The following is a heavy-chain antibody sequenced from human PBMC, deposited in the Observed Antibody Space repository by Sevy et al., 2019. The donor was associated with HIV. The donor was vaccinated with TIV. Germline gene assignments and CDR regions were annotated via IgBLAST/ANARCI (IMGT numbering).Heavy chain of an antibody. D-gene: IGHD3-22*01. CDR3: ALPRGDSSGYYFDY. CDR1: GGSISSSSYY. V-gene: IGHV4-39*01. CDR2: IYYSGST. Sequence: SETLSLTCTVSGGSISSSSYYWVWIRQPPGKGLEWIGSIYYSGSTYYNPSLKSRVTISVDTSKNQFSLKLSSVTAADTAVYYCALPRGDSSGYYFDYWGQRTLVTVSS. J-gene: IGHJ4*02.